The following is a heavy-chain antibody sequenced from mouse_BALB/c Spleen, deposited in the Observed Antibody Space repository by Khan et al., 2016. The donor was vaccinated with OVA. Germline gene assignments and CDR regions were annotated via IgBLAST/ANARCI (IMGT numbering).Heavy chain of an antibody. CDR2: ISGDSNTI. V-gene: IGHV5-17*02. CDR1: GFTFNSYG. Sequence: EVQFVESGGGLVQPGGSRKLSCAASGFTFNSYGMHWVRQAPEKGLEWVAYISGDSNTIYYADTVKGRFTISRDNPKNTLFLQMTSLMSEDTAMYYCATSYFYGYYFDYWGPGTTLTVS. J-gene: IGHJ2*01. CDR3: ATSYFYGYYFDY. D-gene: IGHD1-1*01.